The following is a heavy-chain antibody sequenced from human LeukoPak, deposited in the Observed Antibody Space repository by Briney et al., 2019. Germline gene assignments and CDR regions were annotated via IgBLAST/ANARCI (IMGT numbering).Heavy chain of an antibody. Sequence: ASVKVSCKVSGYTLTELSMHWVRQAPGKGLEWMGGFDPEDGETIYAQKFQGRVTMTEDTSTDTAYMELSSLRSEDTAVYYCATGDYAWVRATYYYYGMDVWGQGTTVTVSS. D-gene: IGHD4-17*01. J-gene: IGHJ6*02. CDR3: ATGDYAWVRATYYYYGMDV. V-gene: IGHV1-24*01. CDR2: FDPEDGET. CDR1: GYTLTELS.